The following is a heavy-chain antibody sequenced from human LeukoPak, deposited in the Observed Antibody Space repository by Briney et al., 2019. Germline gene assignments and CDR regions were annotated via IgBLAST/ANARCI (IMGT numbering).Heavy chain of an antibody. Sequence: GGSLRLSCAASGFTFSSYAMSWVRQAPGKGLEWVSAISGSGGSTYYADSVKGRFTISRDNFKNTLYLQMNSLRAEDTAVYYCAGGPRIAVAGNFDYWGQGTLVTVSS. CDR1: GFTFSSYA. J-gene: IGHJ4*02. D-gene: IGHD6-19*01. CDR2: ISGSGGST. CDR3: AGGPRIAVAGNFDY. V-gene: IGHV3-23*01.